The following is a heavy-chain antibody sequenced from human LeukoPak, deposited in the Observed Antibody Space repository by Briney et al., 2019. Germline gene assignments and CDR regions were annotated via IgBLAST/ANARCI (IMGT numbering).Heavy chain of an antibody. Sequence: SETLSLTCTVSGGSISSYYWSWIRQHPGKGLEWIGYIYYSGSTYYNPSLKSRVTISVDTSKNQFSLKLSSVTAADTAVYYCARDVYSGYDLRWFDPWGQGTLVTVSS. J-gene: IGHJ5*02. CDR2: IYYSGST. V-gene: IGHV4-59*06. CDR3: ARDVYSGYDLRWFDP. D-gene: IGHD5-12*01. CDR1: GGSISSYY.